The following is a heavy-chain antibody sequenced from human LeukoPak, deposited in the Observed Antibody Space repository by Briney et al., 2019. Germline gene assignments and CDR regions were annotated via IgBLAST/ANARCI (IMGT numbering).Heavy chain of an antibody. D-gene: IGHD6-13*01. CDR3: ARAAAGTGGYYFDY. J-gene: IGHJ4*02. V-gene: IGHV3-53*01. CDR1: GFTVSSNY. Sequence: PGRSLRLSCAASGFTVSSNYMSWVRQAPGKGLEWVSVIYSGGSTYYADSVKGRFTISRDNSKNTLYLQMNSLRAEDTAVYYCARAAAGTGGYYFDYWGQGTLVTVSS. CDR2: IYSGGST.